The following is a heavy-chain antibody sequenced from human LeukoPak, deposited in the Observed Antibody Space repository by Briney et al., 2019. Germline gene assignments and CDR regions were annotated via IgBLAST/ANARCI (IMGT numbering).Heavy chain of an antibody. D-gene: IGHD6-13*01. Sequence: GGSPRLSCAASGFTFSSYSMNWVRQAPGKGLEWVSSISSSSSYIYYADSVKGRFTISRDNAKNSLYLQMNSLRAEDTAVYYCARDLYSRASRFDPWGQGTLVTVSS. CDR2: ISSSSSYI. CDR3: ARDLYSRASRFDP. V-gene: IGHV3-21*01. J-gene: IGHJ5*02. CDR1: GFTFSSYS.